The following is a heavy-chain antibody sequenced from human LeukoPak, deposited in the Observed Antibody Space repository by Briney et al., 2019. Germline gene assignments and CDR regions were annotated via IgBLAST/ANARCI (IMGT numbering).Heavy chain of an antibody. Sequence: SETLSLTCTVSGGSLSNYYWSWSRQPAGKGLEWIGRVFASGGPHYNPSLESRVTMSLDASKNQFSLKVNSVTAADTAVYYCARSRDPDSSGLFDYWGQGTLVTVSS. J-gene: IGHJ4*02. CDR1: GGSLSNYY. D-gene: IGHD3-22*01. CDR2: VFASGGP. CDR3: ARSRDPDSSGLFDY. V-gene: IGHV4-4*07.